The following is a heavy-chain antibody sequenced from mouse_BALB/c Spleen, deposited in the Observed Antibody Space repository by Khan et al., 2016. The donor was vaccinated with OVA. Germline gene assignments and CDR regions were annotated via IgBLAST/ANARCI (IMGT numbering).Heavy chain of an antibody. CDR2: IWAGGST. J-gene: IGHJ2*01. CDR3: ARLEDI. V-gene: IGHV2-9*02. D-gene: IGHD1-3*01. Sequence: QVQLKASGPGLVAPSQSLSITCTVSGFSLTSYGVHWVRQPPGKGLEWMGVIWAGGSTNYNLDLMYRLCICKDNSKSKVYLKMNSLQTDDTAMYYCARLEDIWGQGTTLTVSS. CDR1: GFSLTSYG.